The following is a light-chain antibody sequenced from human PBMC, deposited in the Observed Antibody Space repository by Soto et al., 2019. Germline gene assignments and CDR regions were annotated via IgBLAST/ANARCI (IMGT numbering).Light chain of an antibody. CDR1: QGISSY. CDR3: QQYYSYPRT. Sequence: AIRMTQSPSSFSASTGDRVTITCRASQGISSYLAWYQQKPGKAPKLLIYAASTLQSGVPSRFSGSGSGTDFTLTLSCLQSEDFATYYCQQYYSYPRTFGQGTKV. J-gene: IGKJ1*01. CDR2: AAS. V-gene: IGKV1-8*01.